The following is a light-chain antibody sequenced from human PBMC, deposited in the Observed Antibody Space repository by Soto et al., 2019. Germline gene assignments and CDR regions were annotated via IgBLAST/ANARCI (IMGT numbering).Light chain of an antibody. CDR1: ESISNW. Sequence: IQLTQSPTTLPASVGDRVTLTCRASESISNWFAWYQQSPGTAPKLLIYHASILETAVPSRFSGNGSGTEFTLTISSLQPGDFATYYCQQYRTYSFGQGSRVEIK. V-gene: IGKV1-5*01. CDR3: QQYRTYS. J-gene: IGKJ1*01. CDR2: HAS.